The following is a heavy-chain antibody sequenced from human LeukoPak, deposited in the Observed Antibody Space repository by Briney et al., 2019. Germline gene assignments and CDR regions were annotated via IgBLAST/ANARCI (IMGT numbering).Heavy chain of an antibody. D-gene: IGHD1-26*01. CDR2: IDHRGNT. Sequence: SETLSLTCTVSGGSINNYYWSWIRQPPGKGLEWIGYIDHRGNTNYNPSLTSRVTMSVDTSKNQFSLKLSSVTAADRAVYYCARHGTLDYWGQGTLVTVSS. CDR1: GGSINNYY. V-gene: IGHV4-59*08. J-gene: IGHJ4*02. CDR3: ARHGTLDY.